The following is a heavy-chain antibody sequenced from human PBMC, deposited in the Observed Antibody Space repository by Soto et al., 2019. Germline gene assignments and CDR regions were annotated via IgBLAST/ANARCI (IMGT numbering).Heavy chain of an antibody. CDR3: ARESHTVANTDFDY. V-gene: IGHV3-48*03. D-gene: IGHD4-17*01. J-gene: IGHJ4*02. Sequence: SGGGLVQPGGSLRLSCAASGFTFRAYEMNWVRQAPGKGLEWLSYISSSDGTRYYADSVKGRFTISRDNVQSSLYLQMNSLRAEDTAVYYCARESHTVANTDFDYWGQGTLVTVSS. CDR1: GFTFRAYE. CDR2: ISSSDGTR.